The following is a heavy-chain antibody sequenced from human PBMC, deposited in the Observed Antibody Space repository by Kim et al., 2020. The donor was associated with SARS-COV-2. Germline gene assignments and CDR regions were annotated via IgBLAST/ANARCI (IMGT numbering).Heavy chain of an antibody. J-gene: IGHJ5*02. Sequence: ASVKVSCKVSGYTLTELSMHWVRQAPGKGLEWMGGFDPVDGETIYARRFQGRVTMTEDTTTETAYMELSSLRSEDTAVYYFTTGSAAGTASWFDPWGQGTLVTVSS. CDR2: FDPVDGET. V-gene: IGHV1-24*01. CDR3: TTGSAAGTASWFDP. CDR1: GYTLTELS. D-gene: IGHD6-13*01.